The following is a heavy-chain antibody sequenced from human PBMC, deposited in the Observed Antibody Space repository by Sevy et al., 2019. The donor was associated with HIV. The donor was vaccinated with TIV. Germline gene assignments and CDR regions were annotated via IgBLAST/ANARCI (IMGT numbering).Heavy chain of an antibody. Sequence: RGYLRLSCAASGFTFSSYWMSWVRQAPGKGLEWVANIKQDGSEKYYVDSVKGRFTVSRDNAKNSLYLQMNSLRAEDTALYYCTRDRRTGFDYWGQGTMVTVSS. CDR1: GFTFSSYW. V-gene: IGHV3-7*01. CDR3: TRDRRTGFDY. CDR2: IKQDGSEK. D-gene: IGHD3-10*01. J-gene: IGHJ4*02.